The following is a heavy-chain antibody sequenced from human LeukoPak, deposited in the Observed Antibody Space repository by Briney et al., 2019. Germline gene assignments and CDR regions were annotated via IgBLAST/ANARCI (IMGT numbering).Heavy chain of an antibody. J-gene: IGHJ5*02. CDR1: GFTFSNSW. D-gene: IGHD3-3*01. CDR2: VQHIGGET. V-gene: IGHV3-7*03. CDR3: ATVGRGDFWSGYPNWFDP. Sequence: AGGSLRLSCAGSGFTFSNSWMGWVRQAPGKGLEWVANVQHIGGETYYVDSVKGRFTISRDNSKSTLYLQMNSLRAEDTAVYYCATVGRGDFWSGYPNWFDPWGQGTLVTVSS.